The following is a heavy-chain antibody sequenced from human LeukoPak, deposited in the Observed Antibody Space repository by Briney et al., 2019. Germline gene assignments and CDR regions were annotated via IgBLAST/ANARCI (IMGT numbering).Heavy chain of an antibody. Sequence: GGSLRLSCAASGFSFSSYAMSWVRQAPGKGLEWVSAISGSGGSTYYADSVKGRFTTSRDNSKNTLYLQMNSLRAEDTAVYYCAKDRGSGSYRAWGQGTLVTVSS. J-gene: IGHJ5*02. CDR3: AKDRGSGSYRA. V-gene: IGHV3-23*01. CDR2: ISGSGGST. D-gene: IGHD3-10*01. CDR1: GFSFSSYA.